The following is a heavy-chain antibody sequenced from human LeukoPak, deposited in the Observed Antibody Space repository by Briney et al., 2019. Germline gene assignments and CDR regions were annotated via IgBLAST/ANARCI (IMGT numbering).Heavy chain of an antibody. J-gene: IGHJ5*02. V-gene: IGHV3-48*03. CDR2: ISSSGRTM. D-gene: IGHD5-18*01. CDR3: ARDSGYSYGAFDP. Sequence: GGSLRLSCAASGFTFSSYEMNWVRQAPGKGLEWVSYISSSGRTMYYADSVKGRFTISRENAKNSLYLQMNSLRAEDTAVYYCARDSGYSYGAFDPWGQGTLVTVSS. CDR1: GFTFSSYE.